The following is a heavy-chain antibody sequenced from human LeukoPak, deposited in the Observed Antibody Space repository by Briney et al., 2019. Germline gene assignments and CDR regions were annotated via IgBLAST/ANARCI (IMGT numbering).Heavy chain of an antibody. V-gene: IGHV4-59*01. J-gene: IGHJ6*02. CDR2: IYYSGST. CDR1: GGSISSYY. D-gene: IGHD3-10*01. CDR3: ARGSGYGSGSYYKPYYGMDV. Sequence: PSETLFLTCTVSGGSISSYYWSWIRQPPGKGLEWIGYIYYSGSTNYNPFLKSRVTISVDTSKNQFSLKLSSVTAADTAVYYCARGSGYGSGSYYKPYYGMDVWGQGTTVTVSS.